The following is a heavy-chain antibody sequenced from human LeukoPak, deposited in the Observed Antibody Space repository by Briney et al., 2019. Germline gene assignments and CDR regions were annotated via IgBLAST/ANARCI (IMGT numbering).Heavy chain of an antibody. CDR2: IKQDGSEK. Sequence: PGGSLRLSCAASGFTFSSYWMSWVRQAPGKGLGWVANIKQDGSEKYYVDSVKGRFTISRDNAKNSLYLQMNSLRAEDTAVYYCARYYYGSGSSPFDYWGQGTLVTVSS. CDR1: GFTFSSYW. CDR3: ARYYYGSGSSPFDY. J-gene: IGHJ4*02. D-gene: IGHD3-10*01. V-gene: IGHV3-7*04.